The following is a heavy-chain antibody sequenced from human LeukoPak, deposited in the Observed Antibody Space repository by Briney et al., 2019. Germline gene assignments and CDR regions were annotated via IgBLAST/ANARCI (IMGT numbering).Heavy chain of an antibody. CDR3: ARDPLLVVPVTDY. D-gene: IGHD2-8*02. CDR2: ISGGGSTI. J-gene: IGHJ4*02. CDR1: GFTFSDYY. V-gene: IGHV3-11*01. Sequence: PGGSLRLSCAASGFTFSDYYMSWIRQAPGKGLEWVSYISGGGSTIYYADSVRGRFTISGDNAKNSLDLHMNSLRAEDTAVYYCARDPLLVVPVTDYWGQGTLVSVSS.